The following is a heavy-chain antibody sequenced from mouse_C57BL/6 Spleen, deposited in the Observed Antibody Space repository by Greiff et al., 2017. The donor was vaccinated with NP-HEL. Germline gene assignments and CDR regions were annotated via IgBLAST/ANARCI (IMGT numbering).Heavy chain of an antibody. Sequence: QVQLQQPGAELVRPGSSVKLSCKASGYTFTSYWMHWVKQRPIQGLEWIGNIDPSDSETHYNQKFKDKATLTVDKSSSTAYRQLSSLTSEDSAVYYCARSAYDYPNYYAMDYWGQGTSVTVSS. D-gene: IGHD2-4*01. CDR3: ARSAYDYPNYYAMDY. V-gene: IGHV1-52*01. J-gene: IGHJ4*01. CDR1: GYTFTSYW. CDR2: IDPSDSET.